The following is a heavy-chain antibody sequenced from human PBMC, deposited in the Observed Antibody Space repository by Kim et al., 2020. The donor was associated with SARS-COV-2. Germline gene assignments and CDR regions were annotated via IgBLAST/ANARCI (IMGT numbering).Heavy chain of an antibody. CDR2: INYSGST. CDR1: GDSISSYY. V-gene: IGHV4-59*01. D-gene: IGHD2-15*01. CDR3: ASYYCSSSTCYYFDY. Sequence: SETLSLTCTVSGDSISSYYWSWIRQPPGKGLEWIGYINYSGSTKYNPSLKSRVTISADTSKNQFSLKLGSVTAADTAVYYCASYYCSSSTCYYFDYWGQGTLVTVSS. J-gene: IGHJ4*02.